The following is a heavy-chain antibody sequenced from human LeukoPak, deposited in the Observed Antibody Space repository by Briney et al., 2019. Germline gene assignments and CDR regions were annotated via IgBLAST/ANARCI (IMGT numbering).Heavy chain of an antibody. CDR1: GGTFSSYA. CDR3: ARGVWSGYTNTDYYYGMDV. V-gene: IGHV1-69*04. CDR2: IIPILGIA. J-gene: IGHJ6*02. D-gene: IGHD3-3*01. Sequence: ASVKVSCKASGGTFSSYAISWVRQAPGQGLEWMGRIIPILGIANYAQKFQGRVTITADKSTSTAYMELSSLRSEDTAVYYCARGVWSGYTNTDYYYGMDVWGQGTTVTVSS.